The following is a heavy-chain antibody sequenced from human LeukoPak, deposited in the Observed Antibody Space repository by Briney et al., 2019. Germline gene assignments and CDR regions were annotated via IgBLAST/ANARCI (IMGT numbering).Heavy chain of an antibody. Sequence: ASVKVSCKASGYTFTSYGISWVRQAPGQGLEWMGWISAYNGNTNYAQKLQGRVTMTTDTSTSTAYMELSRLRSDDTAVYYCARHYDSSGYFGYWGQGTLVTVSS. D-gene: IGHD3-22*01. CDR1: GYTFTSYG. CDR3: ARHYDSSGYFGY. V-gene: IGHV1-18*01. J-gene: IGHJ4*02. CDR2: ISAYNGNT.